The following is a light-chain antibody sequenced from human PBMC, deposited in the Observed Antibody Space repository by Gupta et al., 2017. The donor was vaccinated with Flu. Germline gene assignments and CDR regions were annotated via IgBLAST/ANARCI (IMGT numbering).Light chain of an antibody. Sequence: GERVSLSCRASQSVTSYLVWYQQNPGLAPRLLIYDTSNRATGIPARFSGSGSGTDFTLTISSLEPEDFAVYYCQQRSNWPITFGQGTRLEIK. CDR2: DTS. CDR3: QQRSNWPIT. CDR1: QSVTSY. V-gene: IGKV3-11*01. J-gene: IGKJ5*01.